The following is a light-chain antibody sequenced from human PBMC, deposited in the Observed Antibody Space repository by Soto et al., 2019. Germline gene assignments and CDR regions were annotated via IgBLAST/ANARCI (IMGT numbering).Light chain of an antibody. Sequence: EIVMTQSPGTLSLSPGERATLSCRASQSVSTNLAWYQQIPGQAPRLLIYGASTRATGIPARFSGSGSGTEFTLAISSLQSEDFAVYYCQPSNDWPQTFGLGTKV. J-gene: IGKJ1*01. V-gene: IGKV3-15*01. CDR2: GAS. CDR1: QSVSTN. CDR3: QPSNDWPQT.